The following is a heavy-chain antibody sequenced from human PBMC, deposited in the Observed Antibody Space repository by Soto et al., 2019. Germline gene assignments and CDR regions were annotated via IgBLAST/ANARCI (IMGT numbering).Heavy chain of an antibody. V-gene: IGHV3-48*02. J-gene: IGHJ6*02. CDR3: ARRITMVRGPYYYYGMDV. CDR2: ISSTSSTK. CDR1: GFTFSSHG. Sequence: GGSLRLSCAAPGFTFSSHGMIWVRQAPGKGLEWVSYISSTSSTKSYADSVKGRFTISRDNAKNSLYLQMNSLRDEDTAVYYCARRITMVRGPYYYYGMDVWGQGTTVTVSS. D-gene: IGHD3-10*01.